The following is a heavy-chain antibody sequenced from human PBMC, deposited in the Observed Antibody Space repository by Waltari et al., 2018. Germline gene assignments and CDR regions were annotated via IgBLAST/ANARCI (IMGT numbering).Heavy chain of an antibody. V-gene: IGHV4-38-2*01. CDR1: SYSITDGYF. J-gene: IGHJ3*02. CDR2: VHHSGSS. D-gene: IGHD3-22*01. Sequence: QVQLQESGPGLVKPSETLSLTCVVSSYSITDGYFWGWIRQTPGQGLEWIGSVHHSGSSYYNSSLKSRATVSVDTSKNHFSLSLRSVTAADTALYYCARQVAYGYYLGRFYIWGQFSTFTVSS. CDR3: ARQVAYGYYLGRFYI.